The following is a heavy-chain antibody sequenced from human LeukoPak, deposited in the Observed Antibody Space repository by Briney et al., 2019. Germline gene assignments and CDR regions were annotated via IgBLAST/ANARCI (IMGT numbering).Heavy chain of an antibody. V-gene: IGHV3-33*01. CDR2: IWYDGSNK. Sequence: GGSLRLSCAASGFTFSSYGMHWVRQAPGKGLEWVAVIWYDGSNKYYADSAKGRFTISRDNSKNTLYLQMNSLRAEDTAVYYCAREVNGDYGDYGFDYWGQGTLVTVSS. CDR1: GFTFSSYG. CDR3: AREVNGDYGDYGFDY. D-gene: IGHD4-17*01. J-gene: IGHJ4*02.